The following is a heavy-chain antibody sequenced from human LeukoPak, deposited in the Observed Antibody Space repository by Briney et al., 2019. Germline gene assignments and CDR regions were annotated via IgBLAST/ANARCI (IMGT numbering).Heavy chain of an antibody. CDR1: GFTFNSYW. Sequence: GGSLRLSCVVSGFTFNSYWMHWVRHAPGKGLMWVSRISGDGGSINYADSVKGRFTISKDNAENTLYLQMNNQRAEDTAVYYCARLPPSSSRAFDIWGQGTVVTVSS. V-gene: IGHV3-74*01. CDR3: ARLPPSSSRAFDI. J-gene: IGHJ3*02. D-gene: IGHD2-2*01. CDR2: ISGDGGSI.